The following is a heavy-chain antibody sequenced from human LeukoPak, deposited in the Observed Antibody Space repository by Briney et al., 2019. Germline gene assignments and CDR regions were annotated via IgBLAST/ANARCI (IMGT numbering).Heavy chain of an antibody. CDR2: INDDSDTI. D-gene: IGHD3-16*01. J-gene: IGHJ5*02. Sequence: GGSLSLTCSASGFTFSDYDMNWVRQAPGKGLEWISYINDDSDTIYYADSVKGRFTISRDNGKNSMYLQMSSLRAEDTAIYYCMRDTYNPGDGDPWGQGTLVTVSS. CDR3: MRDTYNPGDGDP. CDR1: GFTFSDYD. V-gene: IGHV3-48*01.